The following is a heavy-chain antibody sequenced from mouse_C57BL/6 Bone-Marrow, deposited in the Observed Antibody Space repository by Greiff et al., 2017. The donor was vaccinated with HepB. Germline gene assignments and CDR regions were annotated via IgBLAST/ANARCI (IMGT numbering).Heavy chain of an antibody. D-gene: IGHD1-1*01. V-gene: IGHV14-1*01. CDR3: TFITTVVSVDY. Sequence: VQLKESGAELVRPGASVKLSCTASGFNIKDYYMHWVKQRPEQGLEWIGRIDPEDGDTEYAPKFQGKATMTADTSSNTAYLQLSSLTSEDTAVNYCTFITTVVSVDYWGQGTTLTVSS. CDR2: IDPEDGDT. J-gene: IGHJ2*01. CDR1: GFNIKDYY.